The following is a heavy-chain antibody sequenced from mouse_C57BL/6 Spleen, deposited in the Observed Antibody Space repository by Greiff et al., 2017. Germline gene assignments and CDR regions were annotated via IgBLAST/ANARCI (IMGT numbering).Heavy chain of an antibody. D-gene: IGHD2-3*01. CDR1: GFTFSSYA. CDR3: TRDDGNFPYAMDY. V-gene: IGHV5-9-1*02. J-gene: IGHJ4*01. CDR2: ISSGGDYI. Sequence: EVKVEESGEGLVKPGGSLKLSCAASGFTFSSYAMSWVRQTPEKRLEWVAYISSGGDYIYYADTVKGRFTISRDNARNTLYLQMSSLKSEDTAMYYCTRDDGNFPYAMDYWGQGTSVTVSS.